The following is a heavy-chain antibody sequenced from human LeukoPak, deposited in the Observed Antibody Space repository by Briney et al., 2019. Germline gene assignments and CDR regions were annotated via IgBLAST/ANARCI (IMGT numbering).Heavy chain of an antibody. J-gene: IGHJ4*02. V-gene: IGHV3-30*18. CDR2: ISYDGSNK. D-gene: IGHD6-13*01. CDR1: GFTFSSYG. Sequence: GGSLRLSCAASGFTFSSYGMHWVRQAPGKGLEWVAVISYDGSNKYYADSVKGRFTISRDNSKNTLYLQMNSLRAEDTAVYYCAKGEIAAAALFDYWGQGTLVTVSS. CDR3: AKGEIAAAALFDY.